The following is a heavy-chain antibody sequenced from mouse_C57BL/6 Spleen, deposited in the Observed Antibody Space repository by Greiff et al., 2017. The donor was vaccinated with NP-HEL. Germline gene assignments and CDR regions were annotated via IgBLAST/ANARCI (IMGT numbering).Heavy chain of an antibody. V-gene: IGHV5-17*01. J-gene: IGHJ4*01. D-gene: IGHD2-12*01. CDR3: ARPGIRPGNYYAMDY. CDR1: GFTFSDYG. Sequence: EVQRVESGGGLVKPGGSLKLSCAASGFTFSDYGMHWVRQAPEKGLEWVAYISSGSSTIDYADTVKGRFTISRDNAKNNLCLQMTSLRSEDTARYYCARPGIRPGNYYAMDYWGQGTSVTVSS. CDR2: ISSGSSTI.